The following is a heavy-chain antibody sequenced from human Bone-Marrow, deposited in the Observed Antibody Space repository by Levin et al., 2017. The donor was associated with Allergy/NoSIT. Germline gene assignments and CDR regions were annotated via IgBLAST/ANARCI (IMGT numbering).Heavy chain of an antibody. CDR2: ISGSGSNT. V-gene: IGHV3-23*01. Sequence: GGSLRLSCAASGFTFSDYAMTWVRQAPGKGLEWISVISGSGSNTDYADSVKGRLTISRDNSKNTLYLEVNSLRVEDTAVYYCVKASRPGLLPADPFYFGMDVWGQGTTVIVSS. CDR1: GFTFSDYA. D-gene: IGHD3-22*01. CDR3: VKASRPGLLPADPFYFGMDV. J-gene: IGHJ6*02.